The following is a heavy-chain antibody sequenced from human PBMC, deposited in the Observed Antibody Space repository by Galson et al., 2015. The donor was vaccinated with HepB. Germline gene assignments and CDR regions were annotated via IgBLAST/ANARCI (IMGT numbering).Heavy chain of an antibody. CDR3: ARGRESSERIQLWFCAFDI. D-gene: IGHD5-18*01. Sequence: SLRLSCAASGFTVSSNYMSWVRQAPGKGLEWVSVIYSGGSTYYADSVKGRFTISRDNSKNTLYLQMNSLRAEDTAVYYCARGRESSERIQLWFCAFDIWGQGTMVTVSS. J-gene: IGHJ3*02. CDR2: IYSGGST. V-gene: IGHV3-53*01. CDR1: GFTVSSNY.